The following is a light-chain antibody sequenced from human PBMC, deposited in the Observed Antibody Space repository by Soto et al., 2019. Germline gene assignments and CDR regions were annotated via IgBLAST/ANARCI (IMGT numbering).Light chain of an antibody. J-gene: IGLJ1*01. Sequence: AVVTQEPSLTVSPGGTVTLTCGSSTGAVTSGHYPYWFQQKPGQAPRTLIYDTRNKHSWTPARFSGSLLGGKAALTLSGAQPEDEAEYYCLLSYSGAGVFGTGTKLTVL. CDR2: DTR. CDR1: TGAVTSGHY. V-gene: IGLV7-46*01. CDR3: LLSYSGAGV.